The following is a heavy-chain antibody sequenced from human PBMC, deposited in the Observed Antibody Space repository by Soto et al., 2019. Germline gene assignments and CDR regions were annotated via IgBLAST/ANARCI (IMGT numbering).Heavy chain of an antibody. CDR3: ARLVDSEYYYYYGMDV. D-gene: IGHD2-15*01. Sequence: ASVTVSCKASGYTFTSYGISWVRQAPGQGLEWMGWISAYNGNTNYAQKLQGRVTMTTDTSTSTAYMELRSLRSDDTAVYYCARLVDSEYYYYYGMDVWGQGTTVTVSS. CDR2: ISAYNGNT. V-gene: IGHV1-18*01. CDR1: GYTFTSYG. J-gene: IGHJ6*02.